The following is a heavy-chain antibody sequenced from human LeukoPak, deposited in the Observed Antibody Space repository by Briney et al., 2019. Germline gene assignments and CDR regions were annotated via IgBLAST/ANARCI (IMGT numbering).Heavy chain of an antibody. J-gene: IGHJ3*02. CDR1: GFTFDDYA. CDR3: ARGYDYVWGSYRQLDAFDI. D-gene: IGHD3-16*02. CDR2: ISWNSANI. V-gene: IGHV3-9*01. Sequence: GRSLRLSCTASGFTFDDYAMHWVRQAPGKGLEWVSGISWNSANIGYADSVKGRFTISRDNAKNSLYLQMNSLRAEDTAVYYCARGYDYVWGSYRQLDAFDIWGQGTMVTVSS.